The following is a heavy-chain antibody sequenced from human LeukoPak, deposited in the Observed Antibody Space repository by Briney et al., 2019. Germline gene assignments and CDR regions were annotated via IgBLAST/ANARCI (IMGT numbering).Heavy chain of an antibody. CDR1: GGSISSSSYY. CDR3: ARESTWGLTDAFDI. V-gene: IGHV4-61*02. CDR2: IYTSGST. D-gene: IGHD1-26*01. Sequence: SETLSLTCTVSGGSISSSSYYWGWIRQPAGKGLEWIGRIYTSGSTNYNPSLKSRVTISVDTSKNQFSLKLSSVTAADTAVYYCARESTWGLTDAFDIWGQGTMVTVSS. J-gene: IGHJ3*02.